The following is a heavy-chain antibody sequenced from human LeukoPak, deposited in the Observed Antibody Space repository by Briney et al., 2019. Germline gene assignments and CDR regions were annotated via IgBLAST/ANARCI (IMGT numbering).Heavy chain of an antibody. CDR2: IYYSGST. CDR3: ARDLFRVFDI. J-gene: IGHJ3*02. V-gene: IGHV4-59*01. D-gene: IGHD3-10*01. CDR1: GDSTSSSF. Sequence: PSETLSHTRTVSGDSTSSSFWSWIRQPPGKGLEWIGYIYYSGSTNYNPSLKSRVTISVDTSKNQFSLNVTSVTAADTAVYYCARDLFRVFDIWGQGTMVTVSS.